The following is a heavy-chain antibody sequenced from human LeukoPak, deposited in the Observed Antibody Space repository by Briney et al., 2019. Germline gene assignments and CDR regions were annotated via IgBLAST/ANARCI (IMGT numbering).Heavy chain of an antibody. CDR1: GYTFTGYY. V-gene: IGHV1-46*01. D-gene: IGHD6-25*01. CDR3: ASHKSGWQQTYFDF. J-gene: IGHJ4*02. CDR2: INPSGSGT. Sequence: APVKVSCKASGYTFTGYYLHWVRQAPGQGLEWMAKINPSGSGTSYAQKFQGRVSVTRDTSTGTVHMELSSLTSEDTAVYYCASHKSGWQQTYFDFWGQGILVTVSS.